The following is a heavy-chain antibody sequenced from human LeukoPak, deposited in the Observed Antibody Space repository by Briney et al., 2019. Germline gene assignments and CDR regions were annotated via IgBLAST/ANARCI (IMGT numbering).Heavy chain of an antibody. CDR2: IYHSGST. J-gene: IGHJ4*02. CDR1: GYSISSGYY. V-gene: IGHV4-38-2*02. D-gene: IGHD6-19*01. CDR3: AKVRRTRIAVAGTSFDY. Sequence: SETLSLTCTVSGYSISSGYYWGWIRQPPGKGLEWIGSIYHSGSTYYNPSLKSRVTISVDTSKNQFSLKLSSVTAADTAVYYCAKVRRTRIAVAGTSFDYWGQGTLVTVSS.